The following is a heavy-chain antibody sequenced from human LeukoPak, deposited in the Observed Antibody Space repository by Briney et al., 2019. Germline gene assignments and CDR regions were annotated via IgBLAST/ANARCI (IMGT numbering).Heavy chain of an antibody. D-gene: IGHD4-17*01. CDR2: ISSSGSTI. Sequence: GGSLRLSCAASGFTFSSYEMNWVRQAPGKGLEWVSYISSSGSTIYYADSVKGRLTISRDNAKNSLYLQMNSLRAEDTAVYYCARSMTTVTHSDYWGQGTLVTVSS. J-gene: IGHJ4*02. CDR1: GFTFSSYE. CDR3: ARSMTTVTHSDY. V-gene: IGHV3-48*03.